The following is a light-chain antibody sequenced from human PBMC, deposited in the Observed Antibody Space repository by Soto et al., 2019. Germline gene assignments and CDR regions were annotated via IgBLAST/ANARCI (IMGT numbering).Light chain of an antibody. CDR2: DTS. CDR1: QSGNSY. J-gene: IGKJ2*01. CDR3: QQRSSGPN. Sequence: EIVLTQSPATLSLSPGERATLSCRASQSGNSYLAWYQQKCVQAPRLLIYDTSNRATGIPDRFSGSGSGTDFTLTISSLEPEDFAVYYCQQRSSGPNFGQGTRLEIK. V-gene: IGKV3-11*01.